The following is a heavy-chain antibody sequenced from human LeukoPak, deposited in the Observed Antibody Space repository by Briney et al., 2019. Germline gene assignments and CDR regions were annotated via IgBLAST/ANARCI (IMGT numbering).Heavy chain of an antibody. V-gene: IGHV3-66*01. CDR3: ARVLSSSFWFDP. Sequence: PGGSLRLSCAASGFTVSSNYMSWVRQAPGKGLEWVSVIYSGGSTYYADSVKGRFTISRDNSKNTLYLQMNSLRAEDTAVYYCARVLSSSFWFDPWGQGTLVTVSS. J-gene: IGHJ5*02. CDR2: IYSGGST. CDR1: GFTVSSNY. D-gene: IGHD6-13*01.